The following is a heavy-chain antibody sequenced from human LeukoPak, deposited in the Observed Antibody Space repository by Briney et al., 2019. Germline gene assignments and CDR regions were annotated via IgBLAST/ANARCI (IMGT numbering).Heavy chain of an antibody. Sequence: GGSLRLSCAASGFSFRSYAMHWVRQAPGEGLEWVAVISSDGSNKYYADSVKGRFTISRDNSKNTLYLQMNSLRAEDTAVYYCTSLAVAGEAPGIDYWGQGTLVTVSS. J-gene: IGHJ4*02. D-gene: IGHD6-19*01. V-gene: IGHV3-30*04. CDR1: GFSFRSYA. CDR3: TSLAVAGEAPGIDY. CDR2: ISSDGSNK.